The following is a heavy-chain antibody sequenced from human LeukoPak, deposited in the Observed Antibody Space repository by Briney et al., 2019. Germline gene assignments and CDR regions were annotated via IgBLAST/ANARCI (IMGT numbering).Heavy chain of an antibody. CDR1: GDSISSYY. CDR2: IHISGKT. V-gene: IGHV4-4*07. D-gene: IGHD1-1*01. CDR3: ARDPGLERPGGVSFDY. J-gene: IGHJ4*02. Sequence: SETLSLTCTVSGDSISSYYWNWIRQPAGKGLEWIGRIHISGKTNYNPSLRVTMSADVSRNQFSLKLSSVTAADKAVYYCARDPGLERPGGVSFDYWGQGSLVTVSS.